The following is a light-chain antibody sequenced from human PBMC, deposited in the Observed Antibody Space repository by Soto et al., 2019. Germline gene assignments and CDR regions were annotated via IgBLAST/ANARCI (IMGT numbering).Light chain of an antibody. CDR3: AAWDDSLNGDV. CDR1: SSNIGSNT. Sequence: QSVLTQPPSASGTPGQRVTISCSGSSSNIGSNTVNWYQQIPGTAPKVLIYTNNQRPSGVPDRFSGSKSGTSASLAISGLQSEDEADYYCAAWDDSLNGDVFGTGTKVTVL. J-gene: IGLJ1*01. CDR2: TNN. V-gene: IGLV1-44*01.